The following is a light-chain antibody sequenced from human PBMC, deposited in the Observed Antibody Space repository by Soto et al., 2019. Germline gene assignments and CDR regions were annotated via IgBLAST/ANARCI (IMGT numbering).Light chain of an antibody. Sequence: DIQLTQSPSFLSASVGDRVTITCRASQDIGNCLAWYQHTPGKAPKLLIYDASTLQSGVPSRFSGSGSGTEFTLTISSLQPEDFATYYCQHLNRYPPYTFGRGTRLEIK. CDR2: DAS. J-gene: IGKJ2*01. CDR1: QDIGNC. CDR3: QHLNRYPPYT. V-gene: IGKV1-9*01.